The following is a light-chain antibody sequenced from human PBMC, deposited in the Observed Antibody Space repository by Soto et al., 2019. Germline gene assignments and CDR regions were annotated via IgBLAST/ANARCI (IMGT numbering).Light chain of an antibody. CDR2: GAS. CDR1: QSVSSNY. Sequence: EIVMTQSPGTLSLSPGETATLSCRASQSVSSNYVAWFHQKPGQAPRLLIYGASSRATGVPDRFSASGSGTDFTLTISRLEPEDFAVYYCQQRSSWPPTITFGQGTRLEIK. CDR3: QQRSSWPPTIT. V-gene: IGKV3D-20*02. J-gene: IGKJ5*01.